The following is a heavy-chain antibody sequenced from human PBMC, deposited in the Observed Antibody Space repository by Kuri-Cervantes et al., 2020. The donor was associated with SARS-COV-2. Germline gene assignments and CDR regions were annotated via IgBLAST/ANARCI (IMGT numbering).Heavy chain of an antibody. V-gene: IGHV3-11*06. D-gene: IGHD5-18*01. Sequence: GESLKISCAASGFTFSDYYMSWIRQAPGKGLEWVSYISSSSSYTNYADSVKGRFTISRDNAKNSLYLQMNSLRAEDTAVYYCARGQTAMISWFDPWGQGTPVTVSS. J-gene: IGHJ5*02. CDR2: ISSSSSYT. CDR1: GFTFSDYY. CDR3: ARGQTAMISWFDP.